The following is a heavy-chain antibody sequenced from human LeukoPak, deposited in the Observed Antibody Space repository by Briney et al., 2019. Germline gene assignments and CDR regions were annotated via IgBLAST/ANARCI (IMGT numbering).Heavy chain of an antibody. CDR3: AIHHSGLPFDY. CDR2: ISSSGSTI. D-gene: IGHD3-22*01. CDR1: GFTFSDYY. J-gene: IGHJ4*02. Sequence: GGSLRLSCAASGFTFSDYYMSWIRQAPGKGLEWVSYISSSGSTIYYADSVKGRFTISRDNANNSLYLQMNSLRAEDTAVYYCAIHHSGLPFDYWGQGTLVTVSS. V-gene: IGHV3-11*01.